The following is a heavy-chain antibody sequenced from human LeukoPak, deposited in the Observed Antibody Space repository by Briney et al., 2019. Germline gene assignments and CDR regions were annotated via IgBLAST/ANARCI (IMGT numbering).Heavy chain of an antibody. CDR3: ARGTDSSSTAFDI. V-gene: IGHV4-39*07. CDR1: GGSISSSSYY. D-gene: IGHD6-13*01. J-gene: IGHJ3*02. CDR2: IYYSGST. Sequence: KPSETLSLTCTVSGGSISSSSYYWGWIRQPPGKGLEWIGSIYYSGSTYYNPSLKSRVTISVDTSKNQFSLKLSSVTAADTAVYYCARGTDSSSTAFDIWGQGTMVTVSS.